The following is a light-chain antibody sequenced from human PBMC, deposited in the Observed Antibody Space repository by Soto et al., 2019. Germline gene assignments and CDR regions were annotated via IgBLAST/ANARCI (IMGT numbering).Light chain of an antibody. Sequence: IQITHSPSSLXXXVXXXVXXXCPLSQSINNYLNWYQQKPGKAPRLLIYAASSLQRGVPSRFTGSGSGTDFTLTISSLQPEDFATYYCQQSYSTLSVTFGQGTRLEIK. CDR2: AAS. J-gene: IGKJ5*01. CDR3: QQSYSTLSVT. CDR1: QSINNY. V-gene: IGKV1-39*01.